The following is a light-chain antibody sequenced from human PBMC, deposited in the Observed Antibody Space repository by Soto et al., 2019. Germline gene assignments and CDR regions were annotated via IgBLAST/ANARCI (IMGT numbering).Light chain of an antibody. V-gene: IGKV1-16*01. CDR1: QIISTY. Sequence: DIKMTQSPSSLSASVGDRVTITCRASQIISTYLNWYQQRAGLAPRLLIYAASSLQSGVPPRFSGSGSGTEFTLTISSLQPDGFATYYSHQYISYRRFCQG. CDR2: AAS. J-gene: IGKJ1*01. CDR3: HQYISYRR.